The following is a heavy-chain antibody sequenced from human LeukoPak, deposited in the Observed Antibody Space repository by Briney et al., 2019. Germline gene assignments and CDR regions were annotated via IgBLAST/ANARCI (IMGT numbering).Heavy chain of an antibody. D-gene: IGHD6-19*01. CDR2: IYSGGST. V-gene: IGHV3-66*01. CDR3: AKEQVSSGLAFGFDY. CDR1: EFSVGSNY. Sequence: GGSLRLSCAASEFSVGSNYMTWVRQAPGKGLEWVSLIYSGGSTYYADSVKGRFTISRDNSKNTLYLQMNSLRAEDTAVYYCAKEQVSSGLAFGFDYWGQGTLVTVSS. J-gene: IGHJ4*02.